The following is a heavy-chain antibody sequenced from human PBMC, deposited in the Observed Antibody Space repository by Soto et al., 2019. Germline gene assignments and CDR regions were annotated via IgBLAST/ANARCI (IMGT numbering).Heavy chain of an antibody. Sequence: SVKVSCKASGVTFSSYAISWVRQAPGQGLEWMGGIIPIFGTANYAQKFQGRVTITADESTSTAYMELSSLRSEDTAVYYCARGRSYTWALDYWGQGTLVTVSS. CDR1: GVTFSSYA. CDR2: IIPIFGTA. J-gene: IGHJ4*02. D-gene: IGHD3-16*01. CDR3: ARGRSYTWALDY. V-gene: IGHV1-69*13.